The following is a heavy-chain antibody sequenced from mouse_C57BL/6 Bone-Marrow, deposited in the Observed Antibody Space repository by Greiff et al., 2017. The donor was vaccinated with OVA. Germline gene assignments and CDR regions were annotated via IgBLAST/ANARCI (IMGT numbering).Heavy chain of an antibody. CDR3: ARRGVVEGDYAMDY. CDR1: GFTFSDYY. V-gene: IGHV5-12*01. CDR2: ISNGGGST. J-gene: IGHJ4*01. D-gene: IGHD1-1*01. Sequence: EVMLVESGGGLVQPGGSLKLSCAASGFTFSDYYMYWVRQTPEKRLEWVAYISNGGGSTYYPDTVKGRFTISRDNAKNTLYLQMSRLKSEDTAMYYCARRGVVEGDYAMDYWGQGTSVTVSS.